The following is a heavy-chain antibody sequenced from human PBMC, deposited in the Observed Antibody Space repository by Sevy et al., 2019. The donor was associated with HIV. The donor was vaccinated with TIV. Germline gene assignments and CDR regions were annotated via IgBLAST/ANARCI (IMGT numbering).Heavy chain of an antibody. CDR1: GFTFGGYG. CDR3: AKGLGMVQGALLSDDV. V-gene: IGHV3-30*02. D-gene: IGHD3-10*01. Sequence: GGSLRLSCAASGFTFGGYGMHWVRQAPGKGLEWVAFIRYDGSTKYYVDSVKGRFTISRDNSKNTLFLQMNSLRTEDTSVYYCAKGLGMVQGALLSDDVWGQGTLVTVSS. J-gene: IGHJ3*01. CDR2: IRYDGSTK.